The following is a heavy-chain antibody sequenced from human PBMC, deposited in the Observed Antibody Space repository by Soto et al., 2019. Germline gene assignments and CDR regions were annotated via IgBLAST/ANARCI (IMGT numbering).Heavy chain of an antibody. Sequence: QVQLVQSGAEVKKPGSSVKVSCKASGGTVSSYAISWVRQAPGQGLEWMGGIIPIFGTADYAQKFQGRVTTTADEYTSTAYMELSSLRSEDTAVYYCARSGARPGDYYYGMDVWGQGTTVTVSS. CDR3: ARSGARPGDYYYGMDV. CDR2: IIPIFGTA. CDR1: GGTVSSYA. J-gene: IGHJ6*02. D-gene: IGHD3-10*01. V-gene: IGHV1-69*12.